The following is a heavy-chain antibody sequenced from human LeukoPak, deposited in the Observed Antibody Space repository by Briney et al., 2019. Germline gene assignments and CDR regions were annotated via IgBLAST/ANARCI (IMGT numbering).Heavy chain of an antibody. D-gene: IGHD3-22*01. Sequence: GGSLRLSCTASGLTFSGYSMNWIRQAPGKGLEWVSSFGTRSTSIYHAGSVKGRFAISRDNAKNSLYLQMNSLRAEDTALYYCAREVSEGFDFWGQGTLVTVSS. CDR1: GLTFSGYS. CDR3: AREVSEGFDF. V-gene: IGHV3-21*01. CDR2: FGTRSTSI. J-gene: IGHJ4*02.